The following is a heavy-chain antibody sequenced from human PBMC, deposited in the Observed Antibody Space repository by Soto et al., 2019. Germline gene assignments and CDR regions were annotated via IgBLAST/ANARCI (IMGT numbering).Heavy chain of an antibody. CDR2: ISYDGSNK. D-gene: IGHD3-10*01. Sequence: PGGSLRLSCAASGFTFSSYGMHWVRQAPGKGLEWVAVISYDGSNKYYADSVKGRFTISRDNSKNTLYLQMNSLRAEDTAVYYCAGITMVRGPRYYGMDVWGQGTTVTVS. J-gene: IGHJ6*02. CDR1: GFTFSSYG. CDR3: AGITMVRGPRYYGMDV. V-gene: IGHV3-30*03.